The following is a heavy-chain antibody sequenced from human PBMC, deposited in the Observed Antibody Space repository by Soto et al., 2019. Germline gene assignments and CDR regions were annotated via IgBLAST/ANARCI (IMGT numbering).Heavy chain of an antibody. J-gene: IGHJ3*02. CDR1: GFTFSSYA. D-gene: IGHD3-9*01. V-gene: IGHV3-23*01. CDR2: ISGSGGST. Sequence: GSLRLSCAASGFTFSSYAMSWVRQAPGKGLEWVSAISGSGGSTYYADSVKGRFTISRDNSKNTLYLKMNSLRAEDTAVYYCAKVRYYDILTGYYHDAFDIWGQGTMVTVSS. CDR3: AKVRYYDILTGYYHDAFDI.